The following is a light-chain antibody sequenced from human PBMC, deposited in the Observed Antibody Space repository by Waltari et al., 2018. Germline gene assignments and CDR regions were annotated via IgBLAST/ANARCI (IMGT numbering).Light chain of an antibody. CDR3: QHYVRLPAT. CDR1: QRVGGN. J-gene: IGKJ1*01. Sequence: EIVLTQSPATLSLSPGERATLSCRASQRVGGNLAWYPQNPGQAPRLLLYGASIRAPGTPDMFSGTGSGTDFSLTISRLEPEDFAVYYCQHYVRLPATFGQGTKVEIK. V-gene: IGKV3-20*01. CDR2: GAS.